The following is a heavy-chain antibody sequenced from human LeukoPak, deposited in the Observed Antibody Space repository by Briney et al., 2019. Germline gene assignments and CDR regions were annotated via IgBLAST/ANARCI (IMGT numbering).Heavy chain of an antibody. CDR3: ARDRDGYNDY. D-gene: IGHD5-24*01. Sequence: KSSETLSLTCTVSGGSISSSSYYWGWIRQPPGKGLEWIGSIYYSGSTYYNPSLKSRVTISVDTSKNQFSLKLSSVTAADTAVYYCARDRDGYNDYWGQGTLVTVSS. V-gene: IGHV4-39*07. J-gene: IGHJ4*02. CDR2: IYYSGST. CDR1: GGSISSSSYY.